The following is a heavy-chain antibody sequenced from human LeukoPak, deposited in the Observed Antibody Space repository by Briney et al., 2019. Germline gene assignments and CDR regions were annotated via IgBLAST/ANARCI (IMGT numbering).Heavy chain of an antibody. D-gene: IGHD1-26*01. J-gene: IGHJ4*02. Sequence: GGSLRLSCAASGFTFSNYHMNWVRQTPGEGLEWISYINSGSTTIYYADSVKGRFTISRDNAKNSVYLQMNSLRAEDTAVYFCARTASGSFSIWGQGTLVTVSS. V-gene: IGHV3-48*04. CDR2: INSGSTTI. CDR1: GFTFSNYH. CDR3: ARTASGSFSI.